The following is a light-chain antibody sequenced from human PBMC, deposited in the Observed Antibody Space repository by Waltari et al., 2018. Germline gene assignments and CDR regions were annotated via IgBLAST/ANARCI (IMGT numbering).Light chain of an antibody. CDR3: QQSYSTPYT. J-gene: IGKJ2*01. CDR1: QDIYNY. CDR2: DAS. Sequence: DVQLTQSPSSLSASVGDRVTITCQASQDIYNYLNWFQQKPGKAPKLLIYDASNLETGVPSRFSGSRSGTDFTFTISSLQPEDFATYYCQQSYSTPYTFGQGTKLEIK. V-gene: IGKV1-33*01.